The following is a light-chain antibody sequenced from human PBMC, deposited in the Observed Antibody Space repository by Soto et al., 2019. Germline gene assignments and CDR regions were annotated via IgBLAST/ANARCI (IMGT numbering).Light chain of an antibody. CDR3: QHYHHWPIT. V-gene: IGKV3-15*01. J-gene: IGKJ5*01. CDR2: DTS. CDR1: QSVSSY. Sequence: EIVMTQSPATLSVSQGEGATISCRASQSVSSYLAWYQHKPGQAPWLLFYDTSTRATDIPARFSGSGSGTEFTLTISSLQSEDFAADYCQHYHHWPITFGQGTRLEI.